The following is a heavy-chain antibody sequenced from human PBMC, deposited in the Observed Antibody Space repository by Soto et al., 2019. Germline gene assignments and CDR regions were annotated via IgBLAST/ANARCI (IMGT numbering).Heavy chain of an antibody. J-gene: IGHJ4*02. V-gene: IGHV3-23*01. D-gene: IGHD2-2*01. CDR1: GFTFSSYA. Sequence: GGSLRLSCAASGFTFSSYAMSWVRQAPGKGLEWVSAISGSGGSTYYADSVKGRFTISRDNSKNTLYLQMNSLRAEDTAVYYCAKDLGVVVPAATPETFVDYWGQGTLVTVSS. CDR3: AKDLGVVVPAATPETFVDY. CDR2: ISGSGGST.